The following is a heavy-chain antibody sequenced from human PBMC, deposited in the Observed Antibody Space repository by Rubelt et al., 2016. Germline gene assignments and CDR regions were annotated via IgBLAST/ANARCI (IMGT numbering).Heavy chain of an antibody. J-gene: IGHJ4*02. CDR3: ARAPSGGSFQ. V-gene: IGHV4-39*07. Sequence: SGSTYYNPSLKSRVTISVDTSKNQFSLKLSSVTAEDTAVYYCARAPSGGSFQGGQGTLVTVSS. D-gene: IGHD2-15*01. CDR2: SGST.